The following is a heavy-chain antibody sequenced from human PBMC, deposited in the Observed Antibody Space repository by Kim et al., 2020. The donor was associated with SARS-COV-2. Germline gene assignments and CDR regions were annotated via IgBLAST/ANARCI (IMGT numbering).Heavy chain of an antibody. D-gene: IGHD3-3*01. Sequence: ASVKVSCKASGYTFTSYAMNWVRQAPGQGLEWMGWINTNTGNPTYAQGFTGRFVFSLDTSVSTAYLQISSLKAEDTAVYYCARDHYDFWSGYSLGFDYWGQGTLVTFSS. CDR3: ARDHYDFWSGYSLGFDY. V-gene: IGHV7-4-1*02. CDR1: GYTFTSYA. CDR2: INTNTGNP. J-gene: IGHJ4*02.